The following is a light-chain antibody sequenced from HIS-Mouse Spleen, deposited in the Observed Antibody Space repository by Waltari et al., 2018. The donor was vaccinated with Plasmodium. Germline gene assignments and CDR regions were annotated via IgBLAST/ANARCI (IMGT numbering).Light chain of an antibody. CDR2: EGS. J-gene: IGLJ3*02. Sequence: QSALTQPASVSGSPGQSITIPCTGTSRYVGSYNLVSWYQQHPGKAPKLMIYEGSKRPSGVSNRFSGSKSGNTASLTISGLQAEDEADYYCCSYAGSSTSWVFGGGTKLTVL. CDR3: CSYAGSSTSWV. V-gene: IGLV2-23*01. CDR1: SRYVGSYNL.